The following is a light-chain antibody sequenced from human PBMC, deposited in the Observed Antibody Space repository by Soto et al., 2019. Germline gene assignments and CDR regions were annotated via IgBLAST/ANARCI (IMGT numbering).Light chain of an antibody. V-gene: IGKV3-20*01. CDR3: QRYGSSVT. CDR2: GAY. CDR1: QSFSSNY. J-gene: IGKJ4*02. Sequence: EIVLTQSPGTLSLSPGERATLSCRARQSFSSNYFAWYQQNPGQATRLLIDGAYSRASSIPEMFTGGWSGTLFPLTISIVAPEYFAVFYCQRYGSSVTFGEGTKVDI.